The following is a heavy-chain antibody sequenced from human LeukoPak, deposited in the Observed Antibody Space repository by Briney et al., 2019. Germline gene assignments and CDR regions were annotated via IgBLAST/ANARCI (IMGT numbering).Heavy chain of an antibody. CDR2: INHSGST. D-gene: IGHD3-10*01. Sequence: KPSETLSLTCAVYGGSFSGYYWSWIRQPPGKGLEWSGEINHSGSTNYNPSLKSRVTISVDTSKNQFSLKLSSVTAADTAVYYCARGEEYYGSGSYYNRGFDYWGQGTLVTVSS. J-gene: IGHJ4*02. CDR1: GGSFSGYY. CDR3: ARGEEYYGSGSYYNRGFDY. V-gene: IGHV4-34*01.